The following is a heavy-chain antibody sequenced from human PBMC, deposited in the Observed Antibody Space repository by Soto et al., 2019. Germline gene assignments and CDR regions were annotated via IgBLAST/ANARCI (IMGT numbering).Heavy chain of an antibody. CDR1: GGTFSSYA. J-gene: IGHJ4*02. CDR3: ARGGAYYGSGSYYNLDY. Sequence: QVQLVQSGAEVKKPGSSVKVSCKASGGTFSSYAISWVRQAPGQGLEWMGGIIPIFGTANYAQKFQGRVTITADESTSTAYMELSSLRSEDTAVYYCARGGAYYGSGSYYNLDYWGQGTLVTVSS. V-gene: IGHV1-69*01. D-gene: IGHD3-10*01. CDR2: IIPIFGTA.